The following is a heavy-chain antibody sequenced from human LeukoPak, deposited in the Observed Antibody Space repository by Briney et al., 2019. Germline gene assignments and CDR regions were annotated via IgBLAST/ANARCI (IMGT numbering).Heavy chain of an antibody. Sequence: GGSLRLSCAASGFTFSSYSMNWVRQAPGKGLEWVSSISSSSSYIYYADSVKGRFTISRDNAKNSLYLQMNSLRAEDTAVYYCARGDYDFWSGYLPTTSEPYYYGMDVWGQGTTVTVSS. CDR1: GFTFSSYS. J-gene: IGHJ6*02. CDR2: ISSSSSYI. CDR3: ARGDYDFWSGYLPTTSEPYYYGMDV. D-gene: IGHD3-3*01. V-gene: IGHV3-21*01.